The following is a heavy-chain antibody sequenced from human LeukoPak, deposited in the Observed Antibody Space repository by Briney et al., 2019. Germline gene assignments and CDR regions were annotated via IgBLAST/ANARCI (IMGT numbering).Heavy chain of an antibody. CDR3: ARGLADCGGDCYSMWFDP. CDR2: INPNSGGT. D-gene: IGHD2-21*02. J-gene: IGHJ5*02. CDR1: GYTFTGYY. V-gene: IGHV1-2*02. Sequence: ASVKVSCKASGYTFTGYYMHWVRQAPGQGLEWMGWINPNSGGTNYAQKFQGRVTMTRNTSISTAYMELSSLRSEDTAVYYCARGLADCGGDCYSMWFDPWGQGTLVTVSS.